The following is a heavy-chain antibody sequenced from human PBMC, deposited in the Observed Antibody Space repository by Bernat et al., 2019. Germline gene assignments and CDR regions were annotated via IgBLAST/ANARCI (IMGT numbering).Heavy chain of an antibody. V-gene: IGHV1-18*01. J-gene: IGHJ4*02. CDR2: ISAYNGNT. CDR3: ARDTDDILTGYSLDY. CDR1: GYTFTSYG. D-gene: IGHD3-9*01. Sequence: QVQLVQSGAEVKKPGASVKVSCKASGYTFTSYGISWVQQAPGQGLEWMGWISAYNGNTNYAQKLQGRVTMTTDTSTSTAYMELRSLRSDDTAVYYCARDTDDILTGYSLDYWGQGTLVTVSS.